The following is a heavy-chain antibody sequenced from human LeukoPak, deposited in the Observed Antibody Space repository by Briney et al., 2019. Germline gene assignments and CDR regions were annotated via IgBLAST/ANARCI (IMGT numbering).Heavy chain of an antibody. CDR1: GFTFSSYG. CDR3: AKGPRFWSGYYTPEYYFDY. CDR2: IRYDGSNK. D-gene: IGHD3-3*01. Sequence: PGGSLRLSCAASGFTFSSYGMHWFRQAPGKGLEWVAFIRYDGSNKYYADSVKGRFTISRDNSKNTLYLQMNSLRAEDTAVYYCAKGPRFWSGYYTPEYYFDYWGQGTLVTVSS. J-gene: IGHJ4*02. V-gene: IGHV3-30*02.